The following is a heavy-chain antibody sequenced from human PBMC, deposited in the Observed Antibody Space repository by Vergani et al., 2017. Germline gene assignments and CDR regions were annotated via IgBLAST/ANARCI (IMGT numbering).Heavy chain of an antibody. D-gene: IGHD3-16*01. V-gene: IGHV3-30-3*01. CDR2: ISYDGSNK. Sequence: QVQLVESGGGVVQPGRSLRLSCAASGFTFSSYAMHWVRQAPGKGLEWVAVISYDGSNKYYADSVKGRFTISRDNAKNSLYLQMNSLRAEDTAVYYCARAEGLRLGEPSHLDYWGQGTLVTVSS. J-gene: IGHJ4*02. CDR1: GFTFSSYA. CDR3: ARAEGLRLGEPSHLDY.